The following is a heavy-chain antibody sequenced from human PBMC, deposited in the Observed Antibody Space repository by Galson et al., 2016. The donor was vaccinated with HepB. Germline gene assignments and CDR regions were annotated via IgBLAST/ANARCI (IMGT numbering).Heavy chain of an antibody. CDR3: ARDGGGGYNLDY. CDR1: GSTVSSSY. Sequence: SLRLSCAASGSTVSSSYMSWVRQAPGKGLEWVSVIYSGGSTYYADSVKGRFTISRDNSKNTLYLQMNSLKAEDTAVYYCARDGGGGYNLDYWGQGTLVTVSS. CDR2: IYSGGST. D-gene: IGHD5-24*01. J-gene: IGHJ4*02. V-gene: IGHV3-53*01.